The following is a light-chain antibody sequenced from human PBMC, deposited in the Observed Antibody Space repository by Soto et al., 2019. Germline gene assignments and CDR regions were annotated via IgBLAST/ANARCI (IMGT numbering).Light chain of an antibody. Sequence: EIVMTQSPATLSVSPGERATLSCTASHYIYSNVAWFQQRPGQAPRLLISGTSIRATGIPDRFSGSGSGTDFTLTISRLESEDFAVYYCQQYGSSRTFGQGTKVDI. V-gene: IGKV3-20*01. J-gene: IGKJ1*01. CDR2: GTS. CDR3: QQYGSSRT. CDR1: HYIYSN.